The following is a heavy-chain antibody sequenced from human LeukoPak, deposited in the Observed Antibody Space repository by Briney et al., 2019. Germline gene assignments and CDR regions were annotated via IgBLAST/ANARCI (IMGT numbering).Heavy chain of an antibody. D-gene: IGHD2-8*01. CDR3: ARSRWSKDAFDI. Sequence: SVKVSCKASGGTFSSYAISWVRQAPGQGLEWMGGIIPIFGTANYAQKFQGRVTITADESTSTAYMELSSLRSEDTAVYYCARSRWSKDAFDIWGQGTMVTVPS. J-gene: IGHJ3*02. V-gene: IGHV1-69*13. CDR2: IIPIFGTA. CDR1: GGTFSSYA.